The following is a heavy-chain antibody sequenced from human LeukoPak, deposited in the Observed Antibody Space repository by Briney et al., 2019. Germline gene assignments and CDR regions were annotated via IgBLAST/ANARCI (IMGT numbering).Heavy chain of an antibody. V-gene: IGHV3-7*01. Sequence: GGSLRLSCVNCGFTFSTYWMHWVRQAPGKGLEWVANIRQDGSEKDYVDSVKGRFIISRDNAKDSLHLQMNSLRAEDTAVYYCTRDLGRGYSGYDTDRTLDYWGQGTLVTVSS. J-gene: IGHJ4*02. CDR2: IRQDGSEK. CDR1: GFTFSTYW. CDR3: TRDLGRGYSGYDTDRTLDY. D-gene: IGHD5-12*01.